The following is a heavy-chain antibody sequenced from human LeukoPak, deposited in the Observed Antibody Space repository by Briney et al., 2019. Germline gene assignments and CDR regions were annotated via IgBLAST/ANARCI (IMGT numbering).Heavy chain of an antibody. Sequence: SETLSLTCAISTYSINSDYHWAWIRQPPGKGLEWIGSIYHTGRTYYNPAHKTRVTILLDTSRNQFSLRLRSVTASDTAVYFCARHVSGNLWYFDDWGQGTLVTVSS. D-gene: IGHD1-26*01. CDR2: IYHTGRT. CDR1: TYSINSDYH. V-gene: IGHV4-38-2*01. J-gene: IGHJ4*02. CDR3: ARHVSGNLWYFDD.